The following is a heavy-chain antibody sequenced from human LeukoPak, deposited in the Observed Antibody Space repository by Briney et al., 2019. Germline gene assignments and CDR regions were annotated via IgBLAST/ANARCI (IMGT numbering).Heavy chain of an antibody. J-gene: IGHJ4*02. V-gene: IGHV4-34*01. D-gene: IGHD3-10*01. CDR1: GGSFSGYY. Sequence: SETLSLTCAVYGGSFSGYYWSWIRQPPGKGLEWIGEINHSGSTNYNPSLKSRVTISVDTSKNQFSLKLSSVTAADTAVYYCARSKYMVRGVKTFDYWGQGTLVTVSS. CDR2: INHSGST. CDR3: ARSKYMVRGVKTFDY.